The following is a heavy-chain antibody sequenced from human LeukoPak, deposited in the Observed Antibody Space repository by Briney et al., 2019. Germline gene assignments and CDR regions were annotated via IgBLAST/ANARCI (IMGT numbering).Heavy chain of an antibody. V-gene: IGHV4-59*01. CDR2: IYYNGST. CDR1: GDSINGYY. Sequence: SETLSLTCTVSGDSINGYYWSWIRQPPGKGLEWIGYIYYNGSTNYNPSLKSRVTISVDTSKNQFSLKLTSVTAADTALYYCAGGIIMVRGVIVHFDYWGQGTLVTVSS. CDR3: AGGIIMVRGVIVHFDY. D-gene: IGHD3-10*01. J-gene: IGHJ4*02.